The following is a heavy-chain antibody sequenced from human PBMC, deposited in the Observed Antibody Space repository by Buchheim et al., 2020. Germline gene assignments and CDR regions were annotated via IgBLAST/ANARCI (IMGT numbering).Heavy chain of an antibody. CDR1: GYTFTSYY. CDR2: INPSGGST. CDR3: ARGGAVADDYYYYGMDV. V-gene: IGHV1-46*01. D-gene: IGHD6-19*01. Sequence: QVQLVQSGAEVKKPGASVKVSCKASGYTFTSYYMHWVRQAPGQGFEWMGIINPSGGSTRYAQKFQGRVTMTRDTSTSTVYMEVSSLRSEDTAVYYCARGGAVADDYYYYGMDVWGQGTT. J-gene: IGHJ6*02.